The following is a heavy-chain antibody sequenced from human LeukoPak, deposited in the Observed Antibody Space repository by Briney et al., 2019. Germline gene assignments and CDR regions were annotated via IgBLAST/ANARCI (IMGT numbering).Heavy chain of an antibody. Sequence: GRSLRLSCAASGFTFSTFAMHWVRQAPGKGLEWVAVISYDGGQKYYADSVRGRFPISRDNSKNTLFLQMNSLRPEDTAVYYCASDGSGYYPDYRGQGTLVTVSS. J-gene: IGHJ4*02. V-gene: IGHV3-30*04. D-gene: IGHD3-22*01. CDR1: GFTFSTFA. CDR2: ISYDGGQK. CDR3: ASDGSGYYPDY.